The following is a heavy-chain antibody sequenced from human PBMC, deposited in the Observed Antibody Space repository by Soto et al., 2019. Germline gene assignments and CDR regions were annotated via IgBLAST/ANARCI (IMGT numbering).Heavy chain of an antibody. Sequence: ASVKVSCKASGYTFTSYAMHWVRQAPGQRLEWMGWINAGNGNTKYSQKFQGRVTITRDTSASTAYMELSSLRSEDTAVYYCATGDSYGYYFDYWGQGTLVTVPS. V-gene: IGHV1-3*01. D-gene: IGHD5-18*01. CDR3: ATGDSYGYYFDY. CDR2: INAGNGNT. CDR1: GYTFTSYA. J-gene: IGHJ4*02.